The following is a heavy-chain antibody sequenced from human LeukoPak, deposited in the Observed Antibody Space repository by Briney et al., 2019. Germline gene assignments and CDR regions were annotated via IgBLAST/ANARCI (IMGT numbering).Heavy chain of an antibody. V-gene: IGHV4-38-2*02. D-gene: IGHD5-12*01. Sequence: PSETLSLTCTVSGGSISSYYWSWIRQPPGKGLEWIGSIYHSGSTYYNPSLKSRVTISVDTSKNQFSLKQSSVTAADTAVYYCAREVPDMVATVGAFDIWGQGTMVTVSS. CDR1: GGSISSYY. J-gene: IGHJ3*02. CDR3: AREVPDMVATVGAFDI. CDR2: IYHSGST.